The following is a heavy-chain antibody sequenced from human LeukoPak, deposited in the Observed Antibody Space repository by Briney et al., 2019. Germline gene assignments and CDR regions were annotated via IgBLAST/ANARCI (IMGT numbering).Heavy chain of an antibody. V-gene: IGHV1-2*02. CDR1: GYTFTGYY. J-gene: IGHJ4*02. CDR3: ARGRPIVWVEPATVHDY. CDR2: INPNSGAT. D-gene: IGHD5-18*01. Sequence: ASVKVSCKASGYTFTGYYIHWVRQAPGQGLEWTGWINPNSGATNYAEKFQDRVTMTLDTSITTAYMEIRRLTSDDTALYYCARGRPIVWVEPATVHDYWGQGILVTVSS.